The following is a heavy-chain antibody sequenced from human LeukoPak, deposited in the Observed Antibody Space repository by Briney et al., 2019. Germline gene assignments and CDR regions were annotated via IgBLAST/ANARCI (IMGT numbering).Heavy chain of an antibody. CDR1: GDSIRSGGYY. J-gene: IGHJ6*03. Sequence: PSETLSLTCTVSGDSIRSGGYYWSWIRQHPGKGLEWIGFIYYSGSNYYNPSLKSRLTILLDTSKNQFSLKLRSVTAADTAVYYCASARSGFIDYYYYYMDVWGKGTTVTVSS. D-gene: IGHD3-16*02. CDR3: ASARSGFIDYYYYYMDV. V-gene: IGHV4-31*03. CDR2: IYYSGSN.